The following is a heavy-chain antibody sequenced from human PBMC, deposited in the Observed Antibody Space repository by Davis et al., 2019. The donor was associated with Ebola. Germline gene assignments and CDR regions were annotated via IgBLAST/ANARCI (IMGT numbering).Heavy chain of an antibody. Sequence: PGGSLRLSCKGSGYSFTSYWIGWVRQMPGKGLEWMGRIDPSDSYTNYSPSFQGHVTISADKSISTAYLQWSSLKASDTAMYYCARRRGIRWAFDIWGQGTMVTVSS. CDR2: IDPSDSYT. CDR3: ARRRGIRWAFDI. V-gene: IGHV5-10-1*01. D-gene: IGHD1-14*01. CDR1: GYSFTSYW. J-gene: IGHJ3*02.